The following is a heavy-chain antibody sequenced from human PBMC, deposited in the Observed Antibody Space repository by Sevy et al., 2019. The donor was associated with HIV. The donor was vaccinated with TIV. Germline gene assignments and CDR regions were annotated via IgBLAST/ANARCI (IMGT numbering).Heavy chain of an antibody. Sequence: SETLSLTCTVSGGSITSLYWNWIRQPPGKGLEWIANTYYNGHINYNPSLKSRVTLSLDTPQNQFSLRLSTVTAADTAMYYCAGENAWGRGYSWGQGTLVTVSS. D-gene: IGHD1-26*01. V-gene: IGHV4-59*08. J-gene: IGHJ4*02. CDR2: TYYNGHI. CDR3: AGENAWGRGYS. CDR1: GGSITSLY.